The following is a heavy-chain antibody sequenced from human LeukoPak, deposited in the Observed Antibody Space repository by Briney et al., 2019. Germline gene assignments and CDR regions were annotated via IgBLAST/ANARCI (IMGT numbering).Heavy chain of an antibody. D-gene: IGHD5-12*01. CDR1: GFTFSSYA. Sequence: GGSLRLSCAASGFTFSSYAMSWVRQAPGKGLEWVSSISNSGGRTFYTDSVKGRFTISRDNSKITLYLQMNSLRAEDTAVYYCAKSYNGYESKPDYWGQGTLVTVSS. V-gene: IGHV3-23*01. CDR3: AKSYNGYESKPDY. J-gene: IGHJ4*02. CDR2: ISNSGGRT.